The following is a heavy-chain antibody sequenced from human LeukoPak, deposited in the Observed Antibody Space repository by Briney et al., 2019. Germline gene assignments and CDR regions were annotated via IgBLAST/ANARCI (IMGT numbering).Heavy chain of an antibody. D-gene: IGHD6-13*01. CDR1: VGSISNYY. V-gene: IGHV4-59*01. Sequence: SETLSLTCAVSVGSISNYYWTCVRQPPAKGLGWIADMYYIGGTNYNPSPKSRVTISVDTSKNQFSLKLSSVTVADTAVYYCARIKGLHSSPPHYYYMDVWGKGTTVTVSS. CDR2: MYYIGGT. CDR3: ARIKGLHSSPPHYYYMDV. J-gene: IGHJ6*03.